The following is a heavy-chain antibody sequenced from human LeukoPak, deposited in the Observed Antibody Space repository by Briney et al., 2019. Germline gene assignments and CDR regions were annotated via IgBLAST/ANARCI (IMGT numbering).Heavy chain of an antibody. CDR2: IDPSDSYT. CDR1: GYSFTSYW. V-gene: IGHV5-10-1*01. J-gene: IGHJ3*02. Sequence: GESLKISCKGSGYSFTSYWISWVRQMPGKGLEWMGRIDPSDSYTNYSPSFQGHVTISADKSISTAYLQWSSLKASGTAMYYCARRVKLGYCSSTSCFTLPDAFDIWGQGTMVTVSS. CDR3: ARRVKLGYCSSTSCFTLPDAFDI. D-gene: IGHD2-2*02.